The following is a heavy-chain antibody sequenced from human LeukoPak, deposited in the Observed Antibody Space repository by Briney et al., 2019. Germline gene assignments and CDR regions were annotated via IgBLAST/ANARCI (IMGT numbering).Heavy chain of an antibody. CDR3: ARDISDYPLDY. Sequence: GGSLRLSCAASGFTFSSYGMHWVRQTPGKGLEWVAVIWYDGSHKYYADSVKGRFTISRDNSKNTLYLQMNSLRAEDTAVYYCARDISDYPLDYWGQGTLVTVSS. CDR1: GFTFSSYG. D-gene: IGHD4-17*01. V-gene: IGHV3-33*01. CDR2: IWYDGSHK. J-gene: IGHJ4*02.